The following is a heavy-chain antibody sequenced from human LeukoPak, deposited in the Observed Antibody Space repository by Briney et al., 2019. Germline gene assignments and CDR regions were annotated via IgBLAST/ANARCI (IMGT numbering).Heavy chain of an antibody. CDR3: ARWGNVLGATYFDY. Sequence: ASVKVSCKASGYTFTSYYMHWVRQAPGQGLEWMGWISSYNGNTNYAQTLQGRVTMTTDTSTSTAYMELRSLRSDDTAVYYCARWGNVLGATYFDYWGQGTLVTVSS. V-gene: IGHV1-18*04. D-gene: IGHD1-26*01. CDR2: ISSYNGNT. J-gene: IGHJ4*02. CDR1: GYTFTSYY.